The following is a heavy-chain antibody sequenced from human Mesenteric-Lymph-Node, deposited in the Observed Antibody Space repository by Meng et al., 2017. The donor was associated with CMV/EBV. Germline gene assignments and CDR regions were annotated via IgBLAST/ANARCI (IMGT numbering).Heavy chain of an antibody. CDR1: GFTFSSYA. V-gene: IGHV3-30-3*01. J-gene: IGHJ3*02. CDR3: ARPGGAGAFDI. CDR2: ISYDGSNK. Sequence: GESLKISCAASGFTFSSYAMHWVRQAPGKGLEWVAVISYDGSNKYYADSVKGRFTISRDKSKTTLYLQIKSLGADDTAVYYCARPGGAGAFDIWGQGTMVTVSS. D-gene: IGHD3-10*01.